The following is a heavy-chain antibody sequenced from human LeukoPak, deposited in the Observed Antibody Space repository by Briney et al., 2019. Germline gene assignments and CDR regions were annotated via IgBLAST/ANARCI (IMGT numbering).Heavy chain of an antibody. CDR1: GGSISSYY. V-gene: IGHV4-4*07. J-gene: IGHJ5*02. CDR2: IYTSGST. D-gene: IGHD3-9*01. Sequence: SETVSLTCIVSGGSISSYYWSWIRQPAGKGLEWIGRIYTSGSTNYNPSLKSRVTMSVDTSKNQFSLKLSSVTAADTAVYYCARDVRYFDWLTYNWFDPWGQGTLVTVSS. CDR3: ARDVRYFDWLTYNWFDP.